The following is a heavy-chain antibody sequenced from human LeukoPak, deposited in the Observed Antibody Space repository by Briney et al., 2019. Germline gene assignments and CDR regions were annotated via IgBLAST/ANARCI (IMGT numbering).Heavy chain of an antibody. CDR1: GYFSTSYY. CDR2: IRHDGHT. V-gene: IGHV4-38-2*02. Sequence: SETLSLTCTVSGYFSTSYYWGWIRQPPGKGLEWIASIRHDGHTYYNASLKSQVTISIDMSRNQFSLKLNSLTAADTAVYYCARQVATKGEWAFDVWGQGTMVTVSS. CDR3: ARQVATKGEWAFDV. D-gene: IGHD5-12*01. J-gene: IGHJ3*01.